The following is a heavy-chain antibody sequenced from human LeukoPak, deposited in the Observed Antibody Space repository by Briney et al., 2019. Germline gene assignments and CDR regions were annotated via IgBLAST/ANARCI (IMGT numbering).Heavy chain of an antibody. J-gene: IGHJ3*02. V-gene: IGHV3-23*01. D-gene: IGHD2-15*01. Sequence: GGSLRLSCAASGFTFSSNAMTWVSQAPGKGLEWVSTISGSGGSTYYADSVKGRFTISRDNSKNTLYLQMNSLRAEDTAVYYCAKYGVSPSGAFDPRDPFDIWGQGTMVTVSS. CDR1: GFTFSSNA. CDR2: ISGSGGST. CDR3: AKYGVSPSGAFDPRDPFDI.